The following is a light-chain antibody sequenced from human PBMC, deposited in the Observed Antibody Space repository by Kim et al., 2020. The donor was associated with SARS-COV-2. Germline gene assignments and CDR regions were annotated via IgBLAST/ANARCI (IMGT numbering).Light chain of an antibody. Sequence: VSLGDGATLSCRASQSIDRDLAWYQQKSGQPPRLLIYDSSTRAPGIPARFRGRGSGTEFTLTINSLQSEDLAVYYCQHYNAWPPWTFGRGTKLEI. CDR3: QHYNAWPPWT. J-gene: IGKJ1*01. CDR1: QSIDRD. V-gene: IGKV3-15*01. CDR2: DSS.